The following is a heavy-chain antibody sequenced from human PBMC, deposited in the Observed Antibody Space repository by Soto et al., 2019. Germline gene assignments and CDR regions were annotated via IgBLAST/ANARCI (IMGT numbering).Heavy chain of an antibody. CDR3: ATNVDTAMADYYYYGMDV. V-gene: IGHV5-51*03. Sequence: GKSLKISCKGSGYSFTSYWIGWVRQMPGKGLEWMGIIYPGDSDTRYSPSFQGQVTISADKSISTAYLQWSSLKASDTAMYYCATNVDTAMADYYYYGMDVWGQGTTVTVSS. D-gene: IGHD5-18*01. J-gene: IGHJ6*02. CDR1: GYSFTSYW. CDR2: IYPGDSDT.